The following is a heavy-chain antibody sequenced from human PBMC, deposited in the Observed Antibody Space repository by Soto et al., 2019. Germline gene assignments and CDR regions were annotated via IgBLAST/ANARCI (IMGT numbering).Heavy chain of an antibody. V-gene: IGHV4-39*01. CDR1: GGSVTSSSYY. CDR2: VYYRGRS. J-gene: IGHJ4*02. D-gene: IGHD4-4*01. CDR3: VIQRTTVITQAYFDS. Sequence: SETLSLTCTVSGGSVTSSSYYWGWIRQSPGKGLEWIGSVYYRGRSYSKSSVKSRVTISVDTSKNQFSLNFTSVTASDTAVYFCVIQRTTVITQAYFDSWGPGALVTVSS.